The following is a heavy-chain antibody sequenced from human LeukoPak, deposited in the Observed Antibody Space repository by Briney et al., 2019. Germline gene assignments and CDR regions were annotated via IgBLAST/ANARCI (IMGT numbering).Heavy chain of an antibody. D-gene: IGHD6-13*01. J-gene: IGHJ3*02. CDR1: GGSISSYY. V-gene: IGHV4-59*01. CDR2: IYYSGST. CDR3: ARCHRSSSCAFDI. Sequence: SETLSLTCTVSGGSISSYYWSWIRQPPGKGLEWIGYIYYSGSTNYNPSLKSRVTISVDTSKNQFSLKLSSVTAADTAVYYRARCHRSSSCAFDIWGQGTMVTVSS.